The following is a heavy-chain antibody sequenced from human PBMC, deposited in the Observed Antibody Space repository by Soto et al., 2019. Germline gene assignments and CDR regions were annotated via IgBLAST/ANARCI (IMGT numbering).Heavy chain of an antibody. CDR1: GFTLTSAD. J-gene: IGHJ4*02. CDR3: AADWSNRPFDF. CDR2: IVGGSGST. V-gene: IGHV1-58*01. D-gene: IGHD3-3*01. Sequence: SVTVSCKASGFTLTSADLQWVRQTRGQRLEWIGWIVGGSGSTNYAQQFQGRLAITRDMSTSTVYMELSSLRSEDTAVYYCAADWSNRPFDFWGQGTLVTVSS.